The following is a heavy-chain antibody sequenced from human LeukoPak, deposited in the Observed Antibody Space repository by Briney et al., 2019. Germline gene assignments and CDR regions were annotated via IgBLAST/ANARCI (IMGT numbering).Heavy chain of an antibody. J-gene: IGHJ6*02. D-gene: IGHD6-13*01. CDR1: GLTVSSNY. CDR2: IYSGGST. V-gene: IGHV3-53*01. CDR3: ARSHEAAAGEGEGSYYYYYGMDV. Sequence: PGGSLRLSCAASGLTVSSNYMSWVRQAPGKGLEWVSVIYSGGSTYYADSVKGRFTISRDNSKNTLYLQMNSLRAEDTAVYYCARSHEAAAGEGEGSYYYYYGMDVWGQGTTVTVSS.